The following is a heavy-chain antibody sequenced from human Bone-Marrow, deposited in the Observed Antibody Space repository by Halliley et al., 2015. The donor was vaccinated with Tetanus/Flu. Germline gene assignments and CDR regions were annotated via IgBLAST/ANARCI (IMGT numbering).Heavy chain of an antibody. CDR1: GFTFSKFG. D-gene: IGHD3-3*01. CDR3: AKDSRDYDFDYFDY. V-gene: IGHV3-30*18. J-gene: IGHJ4*02. CDR2: ISFGGNSK. Sequence: QVQLVQSGGGVVQPGRSLRLSCVASGFTFSKFGMHWVRQAPGKGLEWVAVISFGGNSKYYADSVKGRFTISRDNSKNTLYLQMDSLRAEDTAVYYCAKDSRDYDFDYFDYWGQGTLVTVSS.